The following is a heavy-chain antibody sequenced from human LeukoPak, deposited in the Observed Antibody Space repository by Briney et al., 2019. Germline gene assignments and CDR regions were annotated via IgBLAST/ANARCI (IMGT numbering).Heavy chain of an antibody. J-gene: IGHJ4*02. V-gene: IGHV3-21*04. CDR2: ISPSSTDI. CDR1: GFTFSNYA. D-gene: IGHD4/OR15-4a*01. CDR3: ARRAGAYSHPYDY. Sequence: GGSLRLSCAASGFTFSNYAMNWVRQAPGKGLEWVSSISPSSTDIYYADSVKGRFTISRDNAKNSLYLQMNSLRAEDTAVYYCARRAGAYSHPYDYWGQGTLVTVSS.